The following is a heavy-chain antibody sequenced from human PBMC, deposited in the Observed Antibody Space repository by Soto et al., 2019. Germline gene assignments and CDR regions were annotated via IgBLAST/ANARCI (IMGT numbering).Heavy chain of an antibody. Sequence: EVQLVESGGGLVQPGGSLRLSCAASGFTFSSYWMHWVRQAPGKGLVWVSRIDSDGSSTSYADSVKGRFTISRDNAKNTLYVKMNSLRAEDTAVYYCARGRDCSSTSCYPTTYYYYYGMDVWGQGTTVTVSS. CDR2: IDSDGSST. CDR1: GFTFSSYW. J-gene: IGHJ6*02. CDR3: ARGRDCSSTSCYPTTYYYYYGMDV. D-gene: IGHD2-2*01. V-gene: IGHV3-74*01.